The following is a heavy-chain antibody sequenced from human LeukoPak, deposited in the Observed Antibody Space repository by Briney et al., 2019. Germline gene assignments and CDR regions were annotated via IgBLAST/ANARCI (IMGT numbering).Heavy chain of an antibody. CDR3: AKKKDGCYRILFIDY. Sequence: GGSLRLSCAASGFTFSSYAMSWVRQAPGNGLEWVSAISGSGGSTYYADSVKGRFTISRDNSKNTLYLQMNSLRAEDTAVYYCAKKKDGCYRILFIDYWGQGTLVTVSS. J-gene: IGHJ4*02. CDR1: GFTFSSYA. CDR2: ISGSGGST. V-gene: IGHV3-23*01. D-gene: IGHD6-19*01.